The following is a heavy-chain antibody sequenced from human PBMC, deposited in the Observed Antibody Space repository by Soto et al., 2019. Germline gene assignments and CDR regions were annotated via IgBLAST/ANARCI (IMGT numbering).Heavy chain of an antibody. CDR3: ARGPLPLYGGNGGGFDY. J-gene: IGHJ4*02. V-gene: IGHV1-18*01. Sequence: QVQLVQSGAEVKKPGASVKVSCKASGYTFTSYGISWVRQAPGQGLEWMGWISAYNGNTNYAQKLQGRVTMTKDTSTSRGYMELRILRSDDTAVYYCARGPLPLYGGNGGGFDYWGQGTLVTVSS. CDR2: ISAYNGNT. CDR1: GYTFTSYG. D-gene: IGHD2-15*01.